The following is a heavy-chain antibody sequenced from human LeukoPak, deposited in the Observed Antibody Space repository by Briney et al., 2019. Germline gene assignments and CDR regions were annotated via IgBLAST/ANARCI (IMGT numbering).Heavy chain of an antibody. Sequence: PGGSLRLSCTASGFTFGDYAMSWVRQAPGKGLEWVGFTRSKAYGGTTEYAASVKGRFTISRDDSKSIAYLQMNSLKTEDTAVYYCTRNGTSPTYNYGSGSYFNYWGQGTLVSVSS. V-gene: IGHV3-49*04. CDR1: GFTFGDYA. D-gene: IGHD3-10*01. J-gene: IGHJ4*02. CDR3: TRNGTSPTYNYGSGSYFNY. CDR2: TRSKAYGGTT.